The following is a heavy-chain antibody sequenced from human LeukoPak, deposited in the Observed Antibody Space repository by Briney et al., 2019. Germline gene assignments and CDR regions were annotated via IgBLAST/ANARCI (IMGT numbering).Heavy chain of an antibody. V-gene: IGHV3-33*06. J-gene: IGHJ4*02. CDR3: AKDAKDGYSPNFDY. CDR1: GFTFSSYG. Sequence: GGSLRLSCAASGFTFSSYGMHWVRQAPGKGLEWVGVIWYDGSNKYYADSVKGRFTISRDNSKNTLYLQMNSLRAEDTAVYYCAKDAKDGYSPNFDYWGQGTLVTVSS. D-gene: IGHD5-24*01. CDR2: IWYDGSNK.